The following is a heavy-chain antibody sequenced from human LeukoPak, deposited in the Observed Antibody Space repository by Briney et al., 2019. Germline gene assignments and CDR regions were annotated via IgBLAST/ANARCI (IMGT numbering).Heavy chain of an antibody. J-gene: IGHJ4*02. CDR1: GGSISTYY. CDR2: IHYSGST. D-gene: IGHD6-13*01. Sequence: SETLSLTCAVSGGSISTYYWSWIRQPPGRGLEWIGSIHYSGSTSYNSSLKSRVTISVDTSKNQFSLKLSSVTPADTAVYYCARQVYSSSWSYYFDYWGQGSLVTVSS. CDR3: ARQVYSSSWSYYFDY. V-gene: IGHV4-59*01.